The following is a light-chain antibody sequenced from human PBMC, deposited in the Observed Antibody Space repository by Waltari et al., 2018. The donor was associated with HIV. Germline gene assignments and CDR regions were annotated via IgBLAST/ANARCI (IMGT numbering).Light chain of an antibody. J-gene: IGKJ5*01. CDR3: QQYASSPIT. V-gene: IGKV3D-20*01. Sequence: EIVLTQSPATLSLSPGESATLSCGASQGVSSAYLAWYQQRPGLAPRLLIYDASTRATGIPDRFSGSGSGTDFTLTISRLEPEDFAVYFCQQYASSPITFGQVTRLEIK. CDR1: QGVSSAY. CDR2: DAS.